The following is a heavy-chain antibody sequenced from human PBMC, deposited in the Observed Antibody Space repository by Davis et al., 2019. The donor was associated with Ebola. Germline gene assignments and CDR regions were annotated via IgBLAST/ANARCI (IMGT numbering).Heavy chain of an antibody. CDR1: GFTFSDYY. CDR2: ISSSSSYI. D-gene: IGHD3-3*01. J-gene: IGHJ6*02. V-gene: IGHV3-21*01. CDR3: ARVRSQYYDFWSGYSPYYYYGMDV. Sequence: GESLKISCAASGFTFSDYYMNWVRQAPGKGLEWVSSISSSSSYIYYADSVKGRFTISRDNAKNSLYLQMNSLRAEDTAVYYCARVRSQYYDFWSGYSPYYYYGMDVWGQGTTVTVSS.